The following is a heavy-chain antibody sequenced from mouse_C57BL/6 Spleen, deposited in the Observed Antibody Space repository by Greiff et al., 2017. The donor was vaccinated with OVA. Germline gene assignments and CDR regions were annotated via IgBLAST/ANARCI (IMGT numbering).Heavy chain of an antibody. V-gene: IGHV1-76*01. D-gene: IGHD2-12*01. Sequence: VQLQQSGAELVRPGASVKLSCKASGYTFTDYYINWVKQRPGQGLEWIARIYPGSGNNYYNEKFKGKATLTAEKSSSTAYMQLSSLTSEDSAVYFCARGCYGYAMDYWGQGTSVTVSS. CDR1: GYTFTDYY. CDR2: IYPGSGNN. CDR3: ARGCYGYAMDY. J-gene: IGHJ4*01.